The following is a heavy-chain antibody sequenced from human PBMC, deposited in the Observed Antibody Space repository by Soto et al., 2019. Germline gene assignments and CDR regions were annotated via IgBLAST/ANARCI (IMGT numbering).Heavy chain of an antibody. J-gene: IGHJ2*01. Sequence: QVQLQQWGAGLLKPSETLSLTCAVYGGSFSGYYWSWIRQPPGKGLEWIGEINHSGSTNYNPSLKSRVTISVDTSKNQFSLKRSSVTAADTAVYYWARGVGNCYFDLGGRGTLVTVSS. V-gene: IGHV4-34*01. CDR3: ARGVGNCYFDL. CDR1: GGSFSGYY. CDR2: INHSGST. D-gene: IGHD1-26*01.